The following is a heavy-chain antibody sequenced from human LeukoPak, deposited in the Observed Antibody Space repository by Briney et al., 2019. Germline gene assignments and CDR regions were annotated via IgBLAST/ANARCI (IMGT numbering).Heavy chain of an antibody. V-gene: IGHV3-30-3*01. Sequence: GGSLRLSCAASGFTFSSYAMHWVRQAPGKGLEWVAVISYDGSNKYYADSVKGRFTISRDNSKNTLYLQMNSLRAEDTAVYYCARDQKWLVPGHAFDIWGQGTMVTRSS. J-gene: IGHJ3*02. CDR2: ISYDGSNK. CDR1: GFTFSSYA. CDR3: ARDQKWLVPGHAFDI. D-gene: IGHD6-19*01.